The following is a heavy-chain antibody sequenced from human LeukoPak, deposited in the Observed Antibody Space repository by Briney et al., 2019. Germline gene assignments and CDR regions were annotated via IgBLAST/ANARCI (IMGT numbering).Heavy chain of an antibody. V-gene: IGHV4-34*01. Sequence: SETLSLTCAVYGGSFSGYYWSWIHQPPGKGLEWIGEINHSGSTNYNPSLKSRVTISVDTSKNQFSLKLSSVTAADTAVYYCARGGLNYDFWSGYRTNWFDPWGQGTLVTVSS. CDR3: ARGGLNYDFWSGYRTNWFDP. J-gene: IGHJ5*02. D-gene: IGHD3-3*01. CDR2: INHSGST. CDR1: GGSFSGYY.